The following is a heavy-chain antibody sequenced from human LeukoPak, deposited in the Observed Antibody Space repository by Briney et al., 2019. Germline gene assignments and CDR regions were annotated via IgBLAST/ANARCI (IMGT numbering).Heavy chain of an antibody. CDR3: AKELEAVYTYYFDY. V-gene: IGHV3-30*02. Sequence: PGGSLRLSCVASGLPLSSFGMHWVRQAPGKGLEWVAFIRYDGSNKYYADSVKGRFTISRDNSKNTLYLQMNSLRAEDTAVYYCAKELEAVYTYYFDYWGQGALVTVSS. D-gene: IGHD1-14*01. J-gene: IGHJ4*02. CDR2: IRYDGSNK. CDR1: GLPLSSFG.